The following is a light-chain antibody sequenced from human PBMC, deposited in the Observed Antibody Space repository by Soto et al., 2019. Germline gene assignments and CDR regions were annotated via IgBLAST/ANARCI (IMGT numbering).Light chain of an antibody. CDR3: AAWDDSLSGVV. Sequence: QSVLTQPPSASGTPGQRVTISCSGSSSNIGSNYVYWYQQLSGTAPKLLIYRNNQRPSGVPDRFSGSKSGTSASLAIRGLRSEDEADYYCAAWDDSLSGVVFGGGTKLTVL. CDR2: RNN. J-gene: IGLJ2*01. V-gene: IGLV1-47*01. CDR1: SSNIGSNY.